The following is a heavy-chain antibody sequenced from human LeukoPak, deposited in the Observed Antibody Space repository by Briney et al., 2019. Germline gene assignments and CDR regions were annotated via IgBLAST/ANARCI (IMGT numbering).Heavy chain of an antibody. J-gene: IGHJ4*02. Sequence: ASETLSLTCTVSGGSISSGNYYWSWIRQPAGKGLKWIGRIHTSGSTNYNPSLKSRVTISVDTSKNQFSLELSSVTAADTAVYYCARDYGSGWLYWGQGTLVTVSS. V-gene: IGHV4-61*02. CDR2: IHTSGST. CDR1: GGSISSGNYY. CDR3: ARDYGSGWLY. D-gene: IGHD6-19*01.